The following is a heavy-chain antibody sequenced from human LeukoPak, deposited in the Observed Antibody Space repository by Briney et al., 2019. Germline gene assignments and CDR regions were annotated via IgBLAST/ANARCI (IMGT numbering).Heavy chain of an antibody. Sequence: ASVKVSCKASGYTFTSYGISWVRQAPGQGLEWMGWISAYNGNTNYAQKLQGRVTMTTDTSTSTAYMELRSLRPDDTAVYYCARQFSTYYYDSSGYLYWGQGTLVTVSS. CDR3: ARQFSTYYYDSSGYLY. CDR1: GYTFTSYG. CDR2: ISAYNGNT. V-gene: IGHV1-18*01. D-gene: IGHD3-22*01. J-gene: IGHJ4*02.